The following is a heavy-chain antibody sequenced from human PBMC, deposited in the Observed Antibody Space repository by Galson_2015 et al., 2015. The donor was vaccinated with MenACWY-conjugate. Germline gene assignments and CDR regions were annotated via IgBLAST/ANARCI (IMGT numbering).Heavy chain of an antibody. V-gene: IGHV3-74*01. D-gene: IGHD5-24*01. CDR2: ISPDGSVT. CDR3: TRGNDGYVRFDP. CDR1: GFTFNQYW. Sequence: SLRLSCAASGFTFNQYWMHWVRQAPGKGLVWVSRISPDGSVTNYADSVKGRFTLSRDNAKNTLYLQMNSLRGDDTAVYYCTRGNDGYVRFDPSGQGTLVTVSS. J-gene: IGHJ5*02.